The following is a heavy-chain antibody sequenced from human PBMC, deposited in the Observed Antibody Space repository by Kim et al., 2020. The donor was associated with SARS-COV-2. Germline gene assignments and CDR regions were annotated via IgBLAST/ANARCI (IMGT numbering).Heavy chain of an antibody. Sequence: GGSLRLSCAASGFSFSDYAMSWVRQAPGKGLEWVSGIRADGPYTYYADSVKGRFTISRDNSKNTLFLQMNSLRAEDTALYYCAKDPLYCSGLKCYRHYGMDVWGQGTTVTVSS. J-gene: IGHJ6*02. CDR3: AKDPLYCSGLKCYRHYGMDV. D-gene: IGHD2-15*01. V-gene: IGHV3-23*01. CDR2: IRADGPYT. CDR1: GFSFSDYA.